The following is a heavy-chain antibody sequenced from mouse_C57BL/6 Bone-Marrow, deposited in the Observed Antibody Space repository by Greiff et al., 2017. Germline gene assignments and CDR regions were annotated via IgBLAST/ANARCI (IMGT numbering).Heavy chain of an antibody. J-gene: IGHJ3*01. Sequence: EVQLVESGGDLVKPGGSLKLSCAASGFTFSSYGMSWVRQTPDKRLEWVATISSGGSYTYYPDSVKGRFTISRDNAKNTLYLQMSSLKSEDTAMYYCAREYSWFAYWGQGTLVTVSA. V-gene: IGHV5-6*01. CDR1: GFTFSSYG. CDR2: ISSGGSYT. D-gene: IGHD5-1*01. CDR3: AREYSWFAY.